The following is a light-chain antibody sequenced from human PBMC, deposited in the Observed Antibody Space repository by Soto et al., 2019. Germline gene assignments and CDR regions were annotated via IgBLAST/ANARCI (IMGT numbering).Light chain of an antibody. CDR1: QRISRL. V-gene: IGKV1-39*01. CDR2: SAT. CDR3: QQSYSFPLT. J-gene: IGKJ1*01. Sequence: DIQMTQSPSSLSASVGDRVTITCRASQRISRLLNWYQQKPGKAPNLLIYSATTLQSGVPSRFSGSGSGTDYTLTISSLQPEDFATYYCQQSYSFPLTFGQGTKVEVK.